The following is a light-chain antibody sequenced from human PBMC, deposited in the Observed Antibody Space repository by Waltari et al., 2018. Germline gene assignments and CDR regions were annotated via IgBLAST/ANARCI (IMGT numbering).Light chain of an antibody. CDR1: ESISNY. J-gene: IGKJ2*01. Sequence: DIQMTKSPFSLSSSLGDRVTITCPASESISNYVNWYQQKPGRAPKVLIYSASSLQSGVPSRFSGSGSGTEFTLTISSLQPEASATYYCQQSYNTPFTFGQGTKLEIK. CDR2: SAS. V-gene: IGKV1-39*01. CDR3: QQSYNTPFT.